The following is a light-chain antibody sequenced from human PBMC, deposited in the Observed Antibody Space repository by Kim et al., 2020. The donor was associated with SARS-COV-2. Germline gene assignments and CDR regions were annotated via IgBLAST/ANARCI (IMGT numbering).Light chain of an antibody. CDR1: SSDVGGYNF. V-gene: IGLV2-14*03. CDR3: SSYTSISTLM. Sequence: QSALTQPASVSGSPGQSITISCTGTSSDVGGYNFVSWFQQHPGKAPKLMIYDVSYRPSGVSIRFSGSKSGKTASLTVSGLQAEDEADYYCSSYTSISTLMFGGGTKLTVL. J-gene: IGLJ3*02. CDR2: DVS.